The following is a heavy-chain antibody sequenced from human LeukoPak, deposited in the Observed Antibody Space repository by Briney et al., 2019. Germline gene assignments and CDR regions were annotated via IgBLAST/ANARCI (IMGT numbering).Heavy chain of an antibody. CDR3: AREYSGSSEPNYDILIPNWFDP. CDR2: IYYSGST. CDR1: GGSISSGGYY. D-gene: IGHD3-9*01. J-gene: IGHJ5*02. Sequence: SQTLSLTCTVSGGSISSGGYYWSWIRQHPGKGLEWIGYIYYSGSTNYNPSLKSRVTISVDTSKNQFSLKLSSVTAADTAVYYCAREYSGSSEPNYDILIPNWFDPWGQGTLVTVSS. V-gene: IGHV4-61*08.